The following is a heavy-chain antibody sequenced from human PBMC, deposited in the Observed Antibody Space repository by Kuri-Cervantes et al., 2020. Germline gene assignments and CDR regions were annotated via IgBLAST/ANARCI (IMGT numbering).Heavy chain of an antibody. J-gene: IGHJ4*02. Sequence: GESLKISCAASGFTFSSYAMSWVRQAPGKGLEWVSAISGSGGSTYYADSVKGRFTISRDNSKNTLYLQMNSLRAEDTAVYYCARDLYFYDSGTSPHFDYWGQGTLVTVSS. CDR2: ISGSGGST. V-gene: IGHV3-23*01. D-gene: IGHD3-10*01. CDR3: ARDLYFYDSGTSPHFDY. CDR1: GFTFSSYA.